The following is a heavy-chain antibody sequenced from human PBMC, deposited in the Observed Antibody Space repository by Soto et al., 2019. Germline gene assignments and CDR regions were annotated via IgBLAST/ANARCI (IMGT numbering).Heavy chain of an antibody. D-gene: IGHD1-26*01. Sequence: EVQLVESGGGLVQPGGSLRLSCAASGFTFSSYEMNWVRQAPGKGLEWVSYITGSGNTIYYADSVRGRFTISRDNAKNSMYLQMNSLRAEDTAVYYWARGGSYLDYWGQGTLVTVSS. CDR2: ITGSGNTI. CDR1: GFTFSSYE. V-gene: IGHV3-48*03. CDR3: ARGGSYLDY. J-gene: IGHJ4*02.